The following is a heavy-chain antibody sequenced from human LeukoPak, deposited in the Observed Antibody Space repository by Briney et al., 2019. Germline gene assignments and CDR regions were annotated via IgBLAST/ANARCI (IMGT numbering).Heavy chain of an antibody. CDR2: ISSSSSTI. Sequence: GESLRLSCAASGFTFSSYSMNWVRQAPGQGLEWVSYISSSSSTIYYADSVKGRFTISRDNSKNTLYLQMNSLRAEDTSVYYCAKADRGPHWGQGTLVTVSS. V-gene: IGHV3-48*01. CDR3: AKADRGPH. J-gene: IGHJ4*02. CDR1: GFTFSSYS.